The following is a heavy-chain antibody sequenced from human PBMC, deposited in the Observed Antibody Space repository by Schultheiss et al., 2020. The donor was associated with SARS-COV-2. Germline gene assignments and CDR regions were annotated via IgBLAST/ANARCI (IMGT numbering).Heavy chain of an antibody. Sequence: GGSLRLSCAASGFTFSSYAMHWVRQAPGKGLEWVAVISYDGSNKYYADSVKGRFTISRDNSRNMLFLQMNSLRAEDTAVYYCARKGYYYGSGSVGVGDYYYGMDVWGQGTTVTVSS. J-gene: IGHJ6*02. D-gene: IGHD3-10*01. CDR2: ISYDGSNK. CDR3: ARKGYYYGSGSVGVGDYYYGMDV. CDR1: GFTFSSYA. V-gene: IGHV3-30*01.